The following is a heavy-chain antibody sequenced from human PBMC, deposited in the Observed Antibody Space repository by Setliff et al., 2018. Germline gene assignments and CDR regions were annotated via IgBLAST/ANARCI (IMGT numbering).Heavy chain of an antibody. CDR2: SDHGGNT. D-gene: IGHD5-18*01. V-gene: IGHV4-34*01. J-gene: IGHJ6*02. Sequence: PSETLSLTCSVYGESFSNNYWSWIRQSPGKGLEWIGESDHGGNTTIHPSLKSRVNMSVDTSKNQFVLNLKAVTAADTAVYYCARDRTAYSYGLDVWGQGATVTVSS. CDR3: ARDRTAYSYGLDV. CDR1: GESFSNNY.